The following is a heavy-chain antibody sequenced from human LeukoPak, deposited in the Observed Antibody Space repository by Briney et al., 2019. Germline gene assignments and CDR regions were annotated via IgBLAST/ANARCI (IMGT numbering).Heavy chain of an antibody. J-gene: IGHJ6*02. CDR2: IYSCGST. V-gene: IGHV3-66*03. Sequence: GGSLRLSCAASGFTVSSNYMSWVRQAPGKGLEWFSVIYSCGSTYYADSVKGRFTISRDNSKNTLYLQMNSLRAEDTAVYYCARASGGDCYSYYYYGMDVWGQGTTVTVSS. CDR3: ARASGGDCYSYYYYGMDV. D-gene: IGHD2-21*02. CDR1: GFTVSSNY.